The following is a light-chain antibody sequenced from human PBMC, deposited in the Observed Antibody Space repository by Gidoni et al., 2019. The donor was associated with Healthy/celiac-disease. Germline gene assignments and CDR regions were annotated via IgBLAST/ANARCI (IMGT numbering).Light chain of an antibody. CDR2: DVS. V-gene: IGLV2-14*01. CDR3: SSYTSSSTLGV. Sequence: QSALTQPAFVSGSPGQSITISCTGTSSDVGGYNYVSWYQQHPDKAPKLMIYDVSNRPSGVSNRFSGAKSGNTASLTISGLQAEEGADYYCSSYTSSSTLGVFGTGTKVTVL. CDR1: SSDVGGYNY. J-gene: IGLJ1*01.